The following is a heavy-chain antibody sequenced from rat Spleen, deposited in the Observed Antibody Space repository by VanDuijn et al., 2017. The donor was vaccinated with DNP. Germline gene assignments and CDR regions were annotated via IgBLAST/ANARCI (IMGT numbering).Heavy chain of an antibody. CDR1: GFTFSNFY. V-gene: IGHV5-27*01. CDR2: IPSSTDRT. CDR3: AKDRDGWFAY. D-gene: IGHD1-11*01. Sequence: EVQLVESGGGLVQPGESLKLSCVASGFTFSNFYMAWVRQAPKKGLEWVATIPSSTDRTYYLDSVRGRFTISRDNAENTVYLQMNSLRSEDTATYYCAKDRDGWFAYWGQGTLVTVSS. J-gene: IGHJ3*01.